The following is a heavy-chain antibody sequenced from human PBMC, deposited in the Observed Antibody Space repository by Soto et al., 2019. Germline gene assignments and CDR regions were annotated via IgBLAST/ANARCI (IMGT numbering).Heavy chain of an antibody. CDR1: GGTFSSYT. CDR3: ARVPGLRAFDI. Sequence: SVKVSCKASGGTFSSYTISWVRQAPGQGLEWMGRIIPILGIANYEQKFQGRVTITADKSTSTAYMELSSLRSEDTAVYYCARVPGLRAFDIWGQGTMVTVSS. V-gene: IGHV1-69*02. J-gene: IGHJ3*02. CDR2: IIPILGIA.